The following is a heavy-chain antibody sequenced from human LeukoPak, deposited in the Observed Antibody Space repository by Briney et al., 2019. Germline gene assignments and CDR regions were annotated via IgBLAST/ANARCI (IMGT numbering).Heavy chain of an antibody. CDR1: GYTFTSYG. D-gene: IGHD2-21*01. CDR2: ISAYNGNT. CDR3: ARWAGYCGGAACPYYLDF. V-gene: IGHV1-18*01. Sequence: ASVKVSCKASGYTFTSYGISWVRQAPGQGLEWMGWISAYNGNTNYPQKLQGRVTMTTDTSTSTAYMELSTLRPEDTAVYYCARWAGYCGGAACPYYLDFWGQGTLVTVSS. J-gene: IGHJ4*02.